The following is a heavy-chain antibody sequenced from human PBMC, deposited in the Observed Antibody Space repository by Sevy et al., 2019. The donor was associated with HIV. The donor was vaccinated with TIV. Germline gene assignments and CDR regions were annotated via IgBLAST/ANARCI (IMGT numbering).Heavy chain of an antibody. V-gene: IGHV3-23*01. J-gene: IGHJ5*02. Sequence: GGSLRLSCAASGFTFSSYAMSWVRQAPGKGLEWVSAISGSGGSTYDADSVKGRFTISRDNSKNTLYLQMNSLRAEDTAVYYCAKDQVRVAAAGTYNWFDPWGQGTLVTVSS. D-gene: IGHD6-13*01. CDR3: AKDQVRVAAAGTYNWFDP. CDR2: ISGSGGST. CDR1: GFTFSSYA.